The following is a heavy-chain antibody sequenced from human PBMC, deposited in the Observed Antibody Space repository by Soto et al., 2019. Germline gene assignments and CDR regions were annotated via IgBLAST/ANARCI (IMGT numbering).Heavy chain of an antibody. CDR2: INHSGST. Sequence: SETLSLTCAVYGGSFSGYYWSWIRQPPGKGLEWIGEINHSGSTNYNPSLKSRVTISVDTSKNQFSLKLSSVTAADTAVYYCARGRLYDFWSGYYYGMDVWGQGTTVTVSS. J-gene: IGHJ6*02. D-gene: IGHD3-3*01. CDR1: GGSFSGYY. CDR3: ARGRLYDFWSGYYYGMDV. V-gene: IGHV4-34*01.